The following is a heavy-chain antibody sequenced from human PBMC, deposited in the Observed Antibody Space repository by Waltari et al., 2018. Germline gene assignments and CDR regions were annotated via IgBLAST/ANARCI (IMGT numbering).Heavy chain of an antibody. J-gene: IGHJ4*02. CDR1: SYTFGKFG. CDR3: VRDRYDLWSGYLRYPDK. Sequence: QVELVQSGSEVKKLGASVKVSCKPSSYTFGKFGLSWVRQAPGQGLEWMGWINTWNGHANVTQKFQSRVTLTRDTSTGTLYMEVRSLRSDDTALYYCVRDRYDLWSGYLRYPDKWGQGTLVTVS. V-gene: IGHV1-18*01. CDR2: INTWNGHA. D-gene: IGHD3-3*01.